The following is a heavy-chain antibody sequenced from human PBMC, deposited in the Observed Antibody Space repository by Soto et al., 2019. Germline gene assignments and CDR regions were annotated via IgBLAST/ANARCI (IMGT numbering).Heavy chain of an antibody. V-gene: IGHV4-31*03. Sequence: KPSETLSLTCTVSGGSISSGGYYWSWIRQHPGKGLEWIGYIYYSGSTYYNPSLKSRVTISVDTSKNQFSLKLSSVTAADTAVYYCARHYVSDSSSWYGESWSGGYYYYYGMDVWGQGTTVTVSS. CDR2: IYYSGST. J-gene: IGHJ6*02. CDR3: ARHYVSDSSSWYGESWSGGYYYYYGMDV. CDR1: GGSISSGGYY. D-gene: IGHD6-13*01.